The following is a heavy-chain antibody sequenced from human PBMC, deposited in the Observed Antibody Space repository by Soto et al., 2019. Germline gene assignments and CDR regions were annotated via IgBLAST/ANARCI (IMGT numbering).Heavy chain of an antibody. CDR2: IYHTGNS. J-gene: IGHJ4*02. Sequence: QVQLQESGPGLVKPSETLSVTCTVSGGSISSYYWSWIRQPPGQGLEWIGYIYHTGNSNYNPSLKTRVTISVDTSKNQFSLKLSSVTAAYTAVYYCARGRGFGEHYFDSWGQGTLVTASS. CDR1: GGSISSYY. V-gene: IGHV4-59*01. CDR3: ARGRGFGEHYFDS. D-gene: IGHD3-10*01.